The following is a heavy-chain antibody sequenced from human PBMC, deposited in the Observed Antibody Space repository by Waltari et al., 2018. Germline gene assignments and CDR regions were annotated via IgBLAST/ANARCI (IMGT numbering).Heavy chain of an antibody. V-gene: IGHV1-8*03. D-gene: IGHD3-3*01. J-gene: IGHJ3*02. CDR2: MNPNSGNT. CDR1: GYTFTSYD. Sequence: QVQLVQSGAEVKKPGASVKVSCKASGYTFTSYDINWVRQATGQGLEWMGWMNPNSGNTGYAQKFQGRVTITRNTSISTAYMELSSLRSEDTAVYYCARALRITIFGVVTHDAFDIWGQGTMVTVSS. CDR3: ARALRITIFGVVTHDAFDI.